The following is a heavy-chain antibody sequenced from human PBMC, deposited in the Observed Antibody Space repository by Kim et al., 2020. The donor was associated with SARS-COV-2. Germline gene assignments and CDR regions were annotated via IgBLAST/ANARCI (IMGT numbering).Heavy chain of an antibody. CDR1: GFTFDDYA. CDR2: ISWNSGSI. V-gene: IGHV3-9*01. J-gene: IGHJ4*02. CDR3: AKVGGVRYFDWSADC. D-gene: IGHD3-9*01. Sequence: GGSLRLSCAASGFTFDDYAMHWVRQAPGKGLEWVSGISWNSGSIGYADAVKGRFTISRDNAKNSLYLQMNSLRAEDTALYYCAKVGGVRYFDWSADCWGQGTLVTVSS.